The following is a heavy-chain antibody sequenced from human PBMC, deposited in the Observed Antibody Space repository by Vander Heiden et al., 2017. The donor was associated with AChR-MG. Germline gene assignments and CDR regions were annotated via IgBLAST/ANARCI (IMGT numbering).Heavy chain of an antibody. V-gene: IGHV1-46*01. J-gene: IGHJ6*03. CDR1: GYTFTSYY. Sequence: QVQLVQSGAEVKKPAASVKVSCKASGYTFTSYYRHWVRQAPGQGLECMGIINPSGGSTSYAQKFQGRVTMTRDTSTSPVYMELSSLRSEDTAVYYCARGGPRRPNYYYYYMDVWGKGTTVTVSS. CDR2: INPSGGST. CDR3: ARGGPRRPNYYYYYMDV.